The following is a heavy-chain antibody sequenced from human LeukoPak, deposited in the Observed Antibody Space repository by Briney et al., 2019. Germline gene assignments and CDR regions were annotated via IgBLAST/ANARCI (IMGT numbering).Heavy chain of an antibody. V-gene: IGHV3-21*01. D-gene: IGHD2-15*01. Sequence: GGCLRLSCAASGFTFSSYSMNWVRQAPGKGLEWGSSISSSSSYIYYADSVKGRFTISRDNAKNSLYLQMNSLRAEDTAVYYCARSGLGYCSGGSCYDYWGQGTLVTVSS. J-gene: IGHJ4*02. CDR1: GFTFSSYS. CDR3: ARSGLGYCSGGSCYDY. CDR2: ISSSSSYI.